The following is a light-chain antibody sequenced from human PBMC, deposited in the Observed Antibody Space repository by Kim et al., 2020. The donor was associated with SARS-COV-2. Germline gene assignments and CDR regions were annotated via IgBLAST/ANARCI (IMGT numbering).Light chain of an antibody. V-gene: IGKV3-20*01. J-gene: IGKJ2*01. CDR3: QQYGSTPYT. CDR1: QTISASY. Sequence: EIVLTQSPGILSLSPGERATLSCRASQTISASYLVWYQQNAGQAHRLLIYGVSKRATGIPDRFSGSGSGTDFTLTISRLEPEDFAVYYCQQYGSTPYTFGQGTKLEI. CDR2: GVS.